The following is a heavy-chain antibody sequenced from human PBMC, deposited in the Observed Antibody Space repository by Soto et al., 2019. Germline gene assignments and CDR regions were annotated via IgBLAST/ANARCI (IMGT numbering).Heavy chain of an antibody. Sequence: QVQLVESGGGVVQPGRSLRLSCAASGFIFSSYAMHWVRQAPGKGLEWVAVILSDGSNKWYVDSVKGRFTISRDNSKNTLYLQMNSLRAEDTVVYYCARDVFQEDVWGQGTTVTVSS. V-gene: IGHV3-30-3*01. J-gene: IGHJ6*02. CDR2: ILSDGSNK. CDR1: GFIFSSYA. CDR3: ARDVFQEDV.